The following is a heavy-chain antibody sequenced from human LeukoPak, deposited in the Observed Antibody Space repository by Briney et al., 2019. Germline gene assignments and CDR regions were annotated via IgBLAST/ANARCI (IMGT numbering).Heavy chain of an antibody. J-gene: IGHJ4*02. CDR1: GGSVSSSSYY. CDR3: ARGQWLVPLDF. D-gene: IGHD6-19*01. CDR2: VFYSETT. Sequence: SETLSLTCTVSGGSVSSSSYYWGWIRQPPGKGLEWIGSVFYSETTYYSPSLKSRITISVDTSTNQFSLKLSSVTAADTAVYFCARGQWLVPLDFWGQGILVTVSS. V-gene: IGHV4-39*01.